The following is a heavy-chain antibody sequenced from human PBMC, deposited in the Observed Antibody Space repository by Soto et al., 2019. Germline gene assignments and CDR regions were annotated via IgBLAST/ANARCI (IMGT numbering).Heavy chain of an antibody. J-gene: IGHJ4*02. D-gene: IGHD2-15*01. V-gene: IGHV4-59*01. CDR3: GKGGSYPSS. Sequence: PSETLSLTCTVSGGSISNNYWTWIRQPPGEGLEWIGYIYYSGSTNYNPSLESRLTISLDTAKNQISLRLNSVTAADTAVYYCGKGGSYPSSWGPGTLVTVSS. CDR1: GGSISNNY. CDR2: IYYSGST.